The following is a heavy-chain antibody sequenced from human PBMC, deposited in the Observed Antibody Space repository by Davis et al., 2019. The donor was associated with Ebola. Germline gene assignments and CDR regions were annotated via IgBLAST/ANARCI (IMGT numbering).Heavy chain of an antibody. Sequence: MPSETLSLTCTVSGGSMSSYYWNWIRQPPGKGLEWIGYVYYGGSTDYNPSLKSRVTMSVDTSKSQFSLNLSSVTAADTAVYYCARGNYGDYIVLYYYNMDVWGQGTTVTVSS. J-gene: IGHJ6*02. CDR2: VYYGGST. V-gene: IGHV4-59*13. CDR1: GGSMSSYY. CDR3: ARGNYGDYIVLYYYNMDV. D-gene: IGHD4-17*01.